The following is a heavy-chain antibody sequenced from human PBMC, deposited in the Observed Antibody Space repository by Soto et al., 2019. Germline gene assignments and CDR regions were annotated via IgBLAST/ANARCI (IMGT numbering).Heavy chain of an antibody. Sequence: VQLMEAGGGLVRPGGSLRLSCAASGFNFGDFYMNWVRLAPGRGLEWVSFISSSSITTYYADSVRGRFTTSRDNAQKTLYLHMNNLRADDTAVYFCARETPYDIVPGYSKMYMDSWGPGTQVTV. D-gene: IGHD3-9*01. CDR3: ARETPYDIVPGYSKMYMDS. CDR1: GFNFGDFY. V-gene: IGHV3-11*01. CDR2: ISSSSITT. J-gene: IGHJ4*02.